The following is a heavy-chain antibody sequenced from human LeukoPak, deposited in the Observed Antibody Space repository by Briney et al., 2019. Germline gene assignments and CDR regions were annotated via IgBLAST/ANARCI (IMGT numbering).Heavy chain of an antibody. V-gene: IGHV4-59*01. J-gene: IGHJ5*02. CDR3: ASHSGSYSPWFDP. CDR1: GGSLSSYY. Sequence: SETLSLTCAVSGGSLSSYYWSWIRQPPGKGLEWIGYIYYSGSTNYSPSLKSRVTISVDTSKNHFSLKLSSVAAADTAVYYCASHSGSYSPWFDPWGQGTLVTVSS. CDR2: IYYSGST. D-gene: IGHD1-26*01.